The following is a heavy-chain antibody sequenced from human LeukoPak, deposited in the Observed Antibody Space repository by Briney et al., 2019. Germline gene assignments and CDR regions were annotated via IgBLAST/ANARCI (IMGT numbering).Heavy chain of an antibody. CDR1: GFTVSSNY. V-gene: IGHV3-66*01. CDR3: AHERTYGDYDPYFDY. Sequence: GGSLRLSCAASGFTVSSNYMSWVRQAPGKGLEWVSVIYSGGSTYYADSVKGRFTISRDNSKNTLYLQMNSLRAEDTAVYYCAHERTYGDYDPYFDYWDQGTLVTVSS. D-gene: IGHD4-17*01. J-gene: IGHJ4*02. CDR2: IYSGGST.